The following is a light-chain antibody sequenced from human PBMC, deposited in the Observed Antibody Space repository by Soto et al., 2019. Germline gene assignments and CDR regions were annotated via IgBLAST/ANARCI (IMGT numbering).Light chain of an antibody. CDR2: AAS. CDR3: HQSFSSPLT. J-gene: IGKJ4*01. CDR1: QSIRTY. V-gene: IGKV1-39*01. Sequence: DIQMTQSPSSLSASVGDRVTITCRASQSIRTYLNWYQQKPGKAPKFLIYAASRLQSGVPSRFSGSGSGTDFTLTISSLQPEDFATYYCHQSFSSPLTFAGGTKVDIK.